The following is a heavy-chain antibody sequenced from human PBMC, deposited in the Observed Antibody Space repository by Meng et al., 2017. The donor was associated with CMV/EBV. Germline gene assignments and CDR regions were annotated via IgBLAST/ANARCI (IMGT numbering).Heavy chain of an antibody. CDR1: GDSVSSNSAA. V-gene: IGHV6-1*01. J-gene: IGHJ4*02. CDR3: ASGKYYYGSGSYYNPYY. D-gene: IGHD3-10*01. CDR2: TYYRSKWYN. Sequence: SETLSLTCAISGDSVSSNSAAWNWIRQSPSRGLEWLGRTYYRSKWYNDYAVSVKSRITINPDTSKNQFSLKLSSVTAADTAVYYCASGKYYYGSGSYYNPYYWGQGTLVTVSS.